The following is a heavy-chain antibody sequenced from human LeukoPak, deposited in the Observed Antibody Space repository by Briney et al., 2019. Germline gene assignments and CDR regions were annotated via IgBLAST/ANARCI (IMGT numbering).Heavy chain of an antibody. J-gene: IGHJ4*02. CDR3: AKDGDYYDSSGYYTNDY. D-gene: IGHD3-22*01. CDR2: ISGSGGST. V-gene: IGHV3-23*01. CDR1: GFTFSSYA. Sequence: GGSLRLSCAASGFTFSSYAMSWVRQAPGKGLEWVSAISGSGGSTYYADSVKGRFTISRDNSKNTLYLQMNGLRAEDTAVYYCAKDGDYYDSSGYYTNDYWGQGTLVTVSS.